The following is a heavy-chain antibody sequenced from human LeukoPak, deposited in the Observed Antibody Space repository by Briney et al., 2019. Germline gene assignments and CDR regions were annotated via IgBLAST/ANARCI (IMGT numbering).Heavy chain of an antibody. Sequence: GTSVKVSCKASGFTFTSSAVQWVRQARGQRLEWIGWIVVGSGNTNYAQKFQERVTITRDMSTSTAYMELSSLRSEDTAVYYCAADSGSGWYGMDVWGKGPRSPSPQ. D-gene: IGHD6-19*01. CDR2: IVVGSGNT. CDR1: GFTFTSSA. CDR3: AADSGSGWYGMDV. V-gene: IGHV1-58*01. J-gene: IGHJ6*04.